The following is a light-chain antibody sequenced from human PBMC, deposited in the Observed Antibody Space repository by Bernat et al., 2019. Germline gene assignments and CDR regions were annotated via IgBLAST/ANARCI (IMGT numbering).Light chain of an antibody. CDR3: QAGDSSTEV. CDR1: KLGDKY. Sequence: SYELTQPPSVSVSPGQTASITCSGDKLGDKYACWYQQKPGQSPVLVIYQDSKRPSGIPERFSGSNSGNTATLTISGTQAMDEADDYCQAGDSSTEVFGTGTKVTVL. V-gene: IGLV3-1*01. J-gene: IGLJ1*01. CDR2: QDS.